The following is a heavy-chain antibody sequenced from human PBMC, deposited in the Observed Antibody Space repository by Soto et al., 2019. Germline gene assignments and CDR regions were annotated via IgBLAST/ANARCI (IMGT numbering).Heavy chain of an antibody. CDR2: ISYDGSNK. CDR1: GFTFSSYG. V-gene: IGHV3-30*18. J-gene: IGHJ6*02. CDR3: AKMSEGYGRPWYYYYGMDV. Sequence: QVQLVESGGGVVQPGRSLRLSCAASGFTFSSYGMHWVRQAPGKGLEWVAVISYDGSNKYYADSVKGRFTISRDNSKNTLYLQMNSLRAEDTAVYYCAKMSEGYGRPWYYYYGMDVWGQGTTVTVSS. D-gene: IGHD5-18*01.